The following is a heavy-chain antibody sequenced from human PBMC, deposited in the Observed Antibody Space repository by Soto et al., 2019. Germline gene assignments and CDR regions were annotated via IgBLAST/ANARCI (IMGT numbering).Heavy chain of an antibody. J-gene: IGHJ5*02. CDR3: ASLTSSGHDSP. Sequence: SETLSLTCTVSGGSISSYYWSWIRQPPGKGLEWIGYIYYSGSTNYNPSLKSRVTISVDTSKNQFSLKLSSVTAADTAVYYCASLTSSGHDSPWGQGTLVTVSS. D-gene: IGHD6-19*01. V-gene: IGHV4-59*12. CDR2: IYYSGST. CDR1: GGSISSYY.